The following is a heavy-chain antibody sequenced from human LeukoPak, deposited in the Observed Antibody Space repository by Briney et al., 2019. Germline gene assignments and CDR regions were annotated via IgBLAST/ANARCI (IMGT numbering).Heavy chain of an antibody. CDR2: IYYSGST. D-gene: IGHD6-13*01. V-gene: IGHV4-39*01. CDR3: ARSPRAAAGAMDV. CDR1: GVSISSSSYY. Sequence: SETLSLTCTVSGVSISSSSYYWGWIRQPPGKGLEWIGSIYYSGSTYYNPSLKSRVTISVDTSKNQFSLKLSSVTAADTAVYYCARSPRAAAGAMDVWGQGTTVTVSS. J-gene: IGHJ6*02.